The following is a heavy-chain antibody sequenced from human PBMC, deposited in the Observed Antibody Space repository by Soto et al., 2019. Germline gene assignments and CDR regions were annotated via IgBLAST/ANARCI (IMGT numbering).Heavy chain of an antibody. D-gene: IGHD2-2*01. CDR3: VRDLGSCSSTSCPQIYDY. CDR2: IKQDGSEK. J-gene: IGHJ4*02. Sequence: VSLRLSCAASGCTCSTYGRTWVRQAPGKGLEWVANIKQDGSEKYCVDSVKGRFTISREHAKNSLYLQMNSLRAEVTAVYYCVRDLGSCSSTSCPQIYDYWGEGTLVTVSS. V-gene: IGHV3-7*03. CDR1: GCTCSTYG.